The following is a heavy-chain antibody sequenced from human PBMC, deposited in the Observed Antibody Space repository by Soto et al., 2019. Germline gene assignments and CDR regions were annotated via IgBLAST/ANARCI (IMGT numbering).Heavy chain of an antibody. V-gene: IGHV3-30-3*01. CDR2: ISYDGNNK. Sequence: QVQLVESGGGVVQPGRSLRLSCAASGFTFSSYAMYWVRQAPGKGLEWMTVISYDGNNKYYADSVKGRFTISRDNSKXTXYXQMXSLRAEDTAVYYCARAGCDGGSCYTLVGLRYGMDVWGQGTTVTVSS. D-gene: IGHD2-15*01. CDR1: GFTFSSYA. J-gene: IGHJ6*02. CDR3: ARAGCDGGSCYTLVGLRYGMDV.